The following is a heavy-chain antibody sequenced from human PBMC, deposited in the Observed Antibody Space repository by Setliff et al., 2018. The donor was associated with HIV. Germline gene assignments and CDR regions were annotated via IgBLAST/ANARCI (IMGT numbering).Heavy chain of an antibody. J-gene: IGHJ5*01. D-gene: IGHD3-3*01. V-gene: IGHV4-39*02. Sequence: SETLSLTCNVSGDSIRSRSFYWGWIRQPPGTGLEWIGSIYYFGATYYNPSLKSRASISLDTSENHLSLKLYSVTAADTAVYYCVGGFWSGPLFDPWGRGTLVTVSS. CDR3: VGGFWSGPLFDP. CDR1: GDSIRSRSFY. CDR2: IYYFGAT.